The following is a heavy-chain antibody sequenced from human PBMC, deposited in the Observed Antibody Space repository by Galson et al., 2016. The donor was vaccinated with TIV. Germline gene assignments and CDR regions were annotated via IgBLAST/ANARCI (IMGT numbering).Heavy chain of an antibody. V-gene: IGHV5-51*03. CDR1: GYNFRSYW. J-gene: IGHJ3*01. D-gene: IGHD3-16*01. CDR3: ARMSLLGALDV. CDR2: NFPNDSDI. Sequence: QSGAEVKKPGESLKISCKDSGYNFRSYWIAWVRQMPGKGFEWLGINFPNDSDIRYSPYFRGLVTMSADKSTSTAYLQCSSLKASDTAMYYCARMSLLGALDVWGQGTMVIVSS.